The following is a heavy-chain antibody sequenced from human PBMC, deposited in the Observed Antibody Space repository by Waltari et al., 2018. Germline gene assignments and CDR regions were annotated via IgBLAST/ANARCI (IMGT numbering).Heavy chain of an antibody. CDR2: ISGSGGST. D-gene: IGHD6-13*01. J-gene: IGHJ4*02. CDR3: AKVVSSSWYLDY. V-gene: IGHV3-23*01. Sequence: MSWVRQAPGKGLEWVSAISGSGGSTYYADSVKGRFTISRDNSKTTLYLQMNSLRAEDTAVYYCAKVVSSSWYLDYWGQGTLVTVSS.